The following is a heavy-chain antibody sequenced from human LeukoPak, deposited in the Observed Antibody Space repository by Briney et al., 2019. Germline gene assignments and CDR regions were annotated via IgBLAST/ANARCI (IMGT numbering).Heavy chain of an antibody. V-gene: IGHV3-48*01. Sequence: GGSLRLSCAASGFTFSIYTMNWVRQAPGKGLEWISYISTNSGTIWYADSVKGRFSISRDNAKNSLFLQMNSLRPEDTAVYYCARGHAPAPRSAMDVWSQGTTVTVSS. CDR2: ISTNSGTI. J-gene: IGHJ6*02. CDR1: GFTFSIYT. CDR3: ARGHAPAPRSAMDV.